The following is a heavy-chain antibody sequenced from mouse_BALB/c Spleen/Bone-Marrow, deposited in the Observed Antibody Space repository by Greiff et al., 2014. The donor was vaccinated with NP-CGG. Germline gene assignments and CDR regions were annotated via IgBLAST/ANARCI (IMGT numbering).Heavy chain of an antibody. J-gene: IGHJ4*01. CDR3: ARITTATGAMDY. CDR1: GFSLTNYG. CDR2: IWADGST. V-gene: IGHV2-9*02. D-gene: IGHD1-2*01. Sequence: VQVVESGPGLVAPSQSLSIICTVSGFSLTNYGVHWVRQPPGKGLEWLGVIWADGSTNYNSALMSRLSISKDNSKSQVFFKMNSLQTDDTAMYYCARITTATGAMDYWGQGTSVTVSS.